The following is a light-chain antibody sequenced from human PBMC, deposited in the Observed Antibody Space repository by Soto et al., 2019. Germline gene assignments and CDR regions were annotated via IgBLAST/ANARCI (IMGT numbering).Light chain of an antibody. V-gene: IGKV1-9*01. CDR1: QDINRY. CDR2: RAS. Sequence: QLTQSPSFLSASVGDRVIITCRASQDINRYVAWYQQKSGQAPKLLIYRASNLRPGVPSRFSGSGSGTDFTLTISNLQPEDFATYHCQQVDSYPLTFGGGT. J-gene: IGKJ4*01. CDR3: QQVDSYPLT.